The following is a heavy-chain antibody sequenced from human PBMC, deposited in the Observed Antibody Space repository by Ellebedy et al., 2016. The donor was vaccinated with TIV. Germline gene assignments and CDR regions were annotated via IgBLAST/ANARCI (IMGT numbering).Heavy chain of an antibody. D-gene: IGHD5-24*01. CDR3: ARGDCDGCWLIDF. CDR1: GFTFSSNW. Sequence: GGSLRLSCVASGFTFSSNWMGWVRQAPGKGLEWVSSISSSNNYIYYADSVKGRFTISRDNAKNSLYLQLNSLRVEDTAVYYCARGDCDGCWLIDFWGQGTLVTVSS. V-gene: IGHV3-21*01. CDR2: ISSSNNYI. J-gene: IGHJ4*02.